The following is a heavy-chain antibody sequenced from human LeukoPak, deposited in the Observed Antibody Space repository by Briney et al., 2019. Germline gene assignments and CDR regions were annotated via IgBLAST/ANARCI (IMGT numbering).Heavy chain of an antibody. V-gene: IGHV3-30-3*01. CDR2: ISYDGSNK. CDR3: ARNRGDPSYFDY. CDR1: GFTFSSYA. Sequence: GGSLRLSCAASGFTFSSYAMHWVRQAPGKGLEWVAVISYDGSNKYYADSVKGRFTISRDNSKNTLYLQMNSLRAEDTAVYYCARNRGDPSYFDYWGQGTLVTVSS. D-gene: IGHD4-17*01. J-gene: IGHJ4*02.